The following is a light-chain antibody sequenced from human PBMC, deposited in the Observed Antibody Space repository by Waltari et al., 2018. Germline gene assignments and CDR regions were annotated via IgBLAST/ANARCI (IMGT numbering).Light chain of an antibody. J-gene: IGKJ1*01. CDR1: QSICTY. CDR2: GAS. Sequence: DIQMTQSPSSLSASVGDRVTISCRASQSICTYLNWYQQRPGKAPKLLIYGASRLQSGVPSRFSGGGSGTDFALTITSLQPEDFATYYCQHSYNTPRTFGQGTKVEIK. CDR3: QHSYNTPRT. V-gene: IGKV1-39*01.